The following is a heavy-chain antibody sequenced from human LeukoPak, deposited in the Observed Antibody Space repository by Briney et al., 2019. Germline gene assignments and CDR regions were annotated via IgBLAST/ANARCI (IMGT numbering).Heavy chain of an antibody. CDR3: AREVLAAGTYYYYYYMDV. CDR2: INPKSGGT. D-gene: IGHD6-13*01. V-gene: IGHV1-2*02. J-gene: IGHJ6*03. Sequence: ASVKVSCKATGYTFSDYYMHWVRQAPGQGLEWMGWINPKSGGTRYAQKFEGRVTMTRDTSINTAYMELSRLRYDDMAVYYCAREVLAAGTYYYYYYMDVWGKGTTVTISS. CDR1: GYTFSDYY.